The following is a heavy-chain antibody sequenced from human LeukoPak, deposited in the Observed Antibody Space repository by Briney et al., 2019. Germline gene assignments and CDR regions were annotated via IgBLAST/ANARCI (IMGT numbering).Heavy chain of an antibody. Sequence: SETLSLTCTVSGASISNYYWSWIRQTPEKGPEWIGRIYTSGSTNYNASLKSRVSMSVDTSKNQFSLKLSSVTAADTAVFYCARENSGSYREFDYWGQGTLVTVSS. CDR3: ARENSGSYREFDY. CDR1: GASISNYY. CDR2: IYTSGST. V-gene: IGHV4-4*07. J-gene: IGHJ4*02. D-gene: IGHD1-26*01.